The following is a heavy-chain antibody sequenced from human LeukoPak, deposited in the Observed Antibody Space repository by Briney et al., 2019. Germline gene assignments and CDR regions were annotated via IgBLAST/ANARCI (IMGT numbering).Heavy chain of an antibody. CDR1: GHTFRNYA. Sequence: GGSLRLSCAASGHTFRNYAMSWVRQAPEKGLEWVSAISGYGYNTCYADSVQGRFTISRDNSKNTLYLQMNSLRAEDAAVYYCAKMGPGAYYYDSSDFDFWGQGTLVTVSS. D-gene: IGHD3-22*01. J-gene: IGHJ4*02. V-gene: IGHV3-23*01. CDR2: ISGYGYNT. CDR3: AKMGPGAYYYDSSDFDF.